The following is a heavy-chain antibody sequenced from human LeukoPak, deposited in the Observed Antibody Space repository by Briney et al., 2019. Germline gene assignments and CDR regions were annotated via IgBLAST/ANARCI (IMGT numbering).Heavy chain of an antibody. CDR3: ARSQWAVGVVIS. CDR1: GGSFSDYY. D-gene: IGHD3-3*01. J-gene: IGHJ4*02. CDR2: INHSGST. Sequence: PSETLSLTCAVYGGSFSDYYWSWLRQPPGKGLEWIGEINHSGSTNYNPSLKSRVTISVDTSKNQFSLKLTSVTAADTAVYYCARSQWAVGVVISWGQGTLVTVSS. V-gene: IGHV4-34*01.